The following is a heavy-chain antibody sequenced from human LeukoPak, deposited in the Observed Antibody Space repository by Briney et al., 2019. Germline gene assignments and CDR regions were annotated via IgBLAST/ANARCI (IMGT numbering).Heavy chain of an antibody. V-gene: IGHV3-7*01. CDR2: IKQDGSEK. J-gene: IGHJ4*02. CDR3: ARAQYNWNAGDY. Sequence: GGSLRLSCAASGFTFNSNWMSWVRQAPGKGLEWVANIKQDGSEKYYVDSVKGRFTISRDNAKNSLYLQMNSLRAEDTAVYYCARAQYNWNAGDYWGQGTLVTVSS. D-gene: IGHD1-1*01. CDR1: GFTFNSNW.